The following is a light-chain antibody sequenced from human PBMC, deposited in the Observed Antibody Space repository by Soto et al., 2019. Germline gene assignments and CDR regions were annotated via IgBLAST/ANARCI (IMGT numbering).Light chain of an antibody. V-gene: IGLV2-14*01. CDR1: SSYVGGYNY. CDR2: EVS. Sequence: QSALTQPASVSGSPGQSITISCTGTSSYVGGYNYVSWYQQHPGKAPKLIIYEVSNRPSGVSNRFSGSKSGNTASLTISGLQAEDEADYYCSSYTSSSTLVFGGGTKLTVL. CDR3: SSYTSSSTLV. J-gene: IGLJ2*01.